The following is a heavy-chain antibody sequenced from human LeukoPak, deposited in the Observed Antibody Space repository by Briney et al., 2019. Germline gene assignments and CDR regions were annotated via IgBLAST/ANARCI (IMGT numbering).Heavy chain of an antibody. CDR1: GFTFSLYA. D-gene: IGHD3-22*01. Sequence: PGGSLRLSCAASGFTFSLYAMNWVRQAPGKGLEGVSAISGSGGSTYYADSVKGRFTISRDNSKNTLYLQMNSLRAEDTAVYYCAKGGADSSGYYTRRYYCYMDVWGKGTTVTVSS. CDR2: ISGSGGST. V-gene: IGHV3-23*01. J-gene: IGHJ6*03. CDR3: AKGGADSSGYYTRRYYCYMDV.